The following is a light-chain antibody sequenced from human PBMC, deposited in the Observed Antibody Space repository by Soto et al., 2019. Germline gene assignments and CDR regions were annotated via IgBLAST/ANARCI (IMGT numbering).Light chain of an antibody. CDR3: QQCGSSPIT. V-gene: IGKV3-20*01. CDR2: GAS. J-gene: IGKJ5*01. CDR1: QSVSSSF. Sequence: EIVLTQSPGTLSLSPGERATLSCRASQSVSSSFLAWYQHKPGQAPRLLIYGASSRATGIPHRFSGSGSGTDFTLTISILEPEDFAVYCCQQCGSSPITFGQGTRLEIK.